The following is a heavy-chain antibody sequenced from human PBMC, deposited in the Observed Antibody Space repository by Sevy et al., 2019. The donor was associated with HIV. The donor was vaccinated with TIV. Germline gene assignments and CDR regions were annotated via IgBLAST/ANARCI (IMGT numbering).Heavy chain of an antibody. CDR1: GFTFSSYA. CDR2: ISGSGGST. V-gene: IGHV3-23*01. CDR3: ARDSSGYSGYDHFDY. J-gene: IGHJ4*02. D-gene: IGHD5-12*01. Sequence: GGSLRLSCAASGFTFSSYAMSWVRQAPGKGLEWVSAISGSGGSTYYADSVKGRFTISRDNAKNSLYLQMNSLRAEDTAVYYCARDSSGYSGYDHFDYWGQGTLVTVSS.